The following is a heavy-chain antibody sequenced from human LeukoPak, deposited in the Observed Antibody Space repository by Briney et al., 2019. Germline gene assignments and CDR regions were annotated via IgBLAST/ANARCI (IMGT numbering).Heavy chain of an antibody. CDR3: ANDPHGAIAVAGPFDY. Sequence: PGGSLRLSCAASGFTFSSYAMSWVRQAPGKGLEWVSAISGSGGSTYYADSVKGRFTISRDNSKNTLYLQMNSLRAEDTAVYYCANDPHGAIAVAGPFDYWGQGTLVTVSS. CDR1: GFTFSSYA. CDR2: ISGSGGST. V-gene: IGHV3-23*01. D-gene: IGHD6-19*01. J-gene: IGHJ4*02.